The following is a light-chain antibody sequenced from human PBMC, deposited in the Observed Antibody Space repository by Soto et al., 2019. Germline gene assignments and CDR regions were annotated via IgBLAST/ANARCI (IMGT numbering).Light chain of an antibody. V-gene: IGKV1-33*01. J-gene: IGKJ4*01. CDR2: EAS. CDR3: QQYDNVPLT. CDR1: QDITNG. Sequence: DIQITQSPSSLSASVGDRVTITCQASQDITNGLNWYQQRPGKAPKVLIYEASNLETGVPSRFSGSGSGTDFTFTISSLQPEDIATYFCQQYDNVPLTFGGGTKVEIK.